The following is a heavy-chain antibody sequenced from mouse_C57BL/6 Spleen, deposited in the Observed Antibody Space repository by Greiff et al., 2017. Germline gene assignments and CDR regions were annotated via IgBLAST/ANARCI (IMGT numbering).Heavy chain of an antibody. CDR1: GYTFTSYW. V-gene: IGHV1-72*01. CDR3: ARAITTGAYYAMDD. Sequence: QVQLQQSGAELVKPGASVKLSCKASGYTFTSYWMHWVKQRPGRGLEWIGRIDPHSGGTKYNEKFKSKATLTVDKPSSTAYMQLSSLTSEDSAVYYCARAITTGAYYAMDDWGQGTSVTVSS. CDR2: IDPHSGGT. J-gene: IGHJ4*01. D-gene: IGHD1-1*01.